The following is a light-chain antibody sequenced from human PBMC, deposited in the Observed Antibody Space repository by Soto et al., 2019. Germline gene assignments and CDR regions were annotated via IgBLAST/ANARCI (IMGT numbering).Light chain of an antibody. J-gene: IGKJ2*01. V-gene: IGKV1-33*01. CDR3: HQYDNLPQT. Sequence: DIQMTQSPSSLSASVGDRVTITCQASQDISNYLHWYQQKPGKAPKLLIYDASNLETGVPSRFSGSGSGTYFTFTISCLQADDIATYYCHQYDNLPQTFGQGTKLEIK. CDR2: DAS. CDR1: QDISNY.